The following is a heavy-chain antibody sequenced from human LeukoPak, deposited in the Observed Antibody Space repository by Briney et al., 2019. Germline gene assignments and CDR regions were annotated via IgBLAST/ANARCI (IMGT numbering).Heavy chain of an antibody. D-gene: IGHD6-13*01. CDR1: GFTFSSYA. V-gene: IGHV3-23*01. CDR2: ISGSGGNT. Sequence: GGSLRLSCAASGFTFSSYAMNWVRQAPGKGLEWVSAISGSGGNTYYADSVKGRFTISRDNSKNTLYLQMNSLRAEDTAVYYFAKDSSSWFRDAFDIWGRGTMVTVSS. CDR3: AKDSSSWFRDAFDI. J-gene: IGHJ3*02.